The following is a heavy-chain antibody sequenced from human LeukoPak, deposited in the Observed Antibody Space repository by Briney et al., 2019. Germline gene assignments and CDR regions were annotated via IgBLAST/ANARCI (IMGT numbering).Heavy chain of an antibody. CDR1: GFTFSSYE. D-gene: IGHD1-26*01. J-gene: IGHJ4*02. Sequence: GGSLRLSCAASGFTFSSYEMNWVRQAPGKGLEWVSYISSGGSTIYHADSVKGRFTISRVNAKNSLYLQMNSLRAEDTAVYYCARLWEGDYWGQGTLVTVSS. V-gene: IGHV3-48*03. CDR3: ARLWEGDY. CDR2: ISSGGSTI.